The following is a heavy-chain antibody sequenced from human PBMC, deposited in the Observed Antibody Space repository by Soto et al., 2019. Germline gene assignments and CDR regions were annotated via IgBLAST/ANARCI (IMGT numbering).Heavy chain of an antibody. CDR1: GGSIRGYY. CDR3: AREWGLLPYYVMNV. CDR2: ISYTGRT. V-gene: IGHV4-59*01. Sequence: SETLSLTCTVSGGSIRGYYWTWLRQPPGKGLEWIGYISYTGRTKYNPSLQSRVTISVDTSKNDFSLNLSSVTAADTAVYFCAREWGLLPYYVMNVWGHGTAVTVSS. J-gene: IGHJ6*02. D-gene: IGHD7-27*01.